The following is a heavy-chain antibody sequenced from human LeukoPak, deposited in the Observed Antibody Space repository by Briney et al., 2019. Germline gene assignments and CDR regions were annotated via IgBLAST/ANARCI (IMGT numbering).Heavy chain of an antibody. Sequence: PGGSLRLSCAASRFTFSNAWMSWVRQAPGKGLEWVGRIKSITDGGTTDYAAPVKGRFTISRDDSKNTLYLQMNSLKTEDTAVYYCTTIRGYCSSTSCYAHDYWGQGTLVTVSS. D-gene: IGHD2-2*01. J-gene: IGHJ4*02. CDR3: TTIRGYCSSTSCYAHDY. CDR1: RFTFSNAW. V-gene: IGHV3-15*01. CDR2: IKSITDGGTT.